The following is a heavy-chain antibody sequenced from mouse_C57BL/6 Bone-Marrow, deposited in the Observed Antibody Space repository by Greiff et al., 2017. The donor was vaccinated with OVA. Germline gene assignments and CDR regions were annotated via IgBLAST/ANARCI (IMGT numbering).Heavy chain of an antibody. D-gene: IGHD2-3*01. V-gene: IGHV1-81*01. CDR1: GYTFTSYG. CDR3: SRFPGGYYPFAY. J-gene: IGHJ3*01. Sequence: QVQLQQSGAELARPGASVKLSCKASGYTFTSYGISWVKQRTGQGLEWLGEIYPRSGNTYYNEKFKGKATLTADKSSSTAYMELRSLTSEDSAVYVSSRFPGGYYPFAYWGQGTLVTVSA. CDR2: IYPRSGNT.